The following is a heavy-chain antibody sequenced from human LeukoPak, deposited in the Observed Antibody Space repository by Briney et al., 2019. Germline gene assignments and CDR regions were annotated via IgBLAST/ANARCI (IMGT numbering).Heavy chain of an antibody. Sequence: GGSLRLSCAVSGFIFSSSAMSWVRQAPGKGLEWVSAISGGGDDTSYADSARGRFTVSRDNSKNMLYSQMNSLRAEDTAVYYCAKDSRESSGHFPYYYYYHYGLDVWGQGTTVTVSS. CDR1: GFIFSSSA. CDR2: ISGGGDDT. J-gene: IGHJ6*02. D-gene: IGHD3-22*01. CDR3: AKDSRESSGHFPYYYYYHYGLDV. V-gene: IGHV3-23*01.